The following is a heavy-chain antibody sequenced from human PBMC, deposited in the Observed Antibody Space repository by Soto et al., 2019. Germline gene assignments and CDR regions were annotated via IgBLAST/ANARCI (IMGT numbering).Heavy chain of an antibody. Sequence: SETLSLTCAVYGGSFSGYYWSWIRQPPGKGQEWIGEINHSGSTNYNPSHKSRVTITVDTSKNQYSLKLSSVTAADTAVYFFSRDPGSGYDTYYYYMDVWGKGTTVTVSS. CDR3: SRDPGSGYDTYYYYMDV. J-gene: IGHJ6*03. V-gene: IGHV4-34*01. D-gene: IGHD5-12*01. CDR2: INHSGST. CDR1: GGSFSGYY.